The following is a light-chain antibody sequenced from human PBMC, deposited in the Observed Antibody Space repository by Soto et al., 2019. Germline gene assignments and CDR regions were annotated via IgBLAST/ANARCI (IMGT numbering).Light chain of an antibody. V-gene: IGKV3-20*01. Sequence: EIVLTQSQGTLSLSAGERATLSCRASQSFSSSYLACYQQKPGQAPRHLIYGASSRATGIPDRFSGSGSGNDFTLTISRLEPEDFAVYYCQQYDSSPLPFGGGTKVEIK. J-gene: IGKJ4*01. CDR2: GAS. CDR1: QSFSSSY. CDR3: QQYDSSPLP.